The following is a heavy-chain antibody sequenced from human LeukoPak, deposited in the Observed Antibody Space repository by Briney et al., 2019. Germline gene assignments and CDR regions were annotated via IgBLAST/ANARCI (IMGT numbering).Heavy chain of an antibody. D-gene: IGHD2/OR15-2a*01. V-gene: IGHV3-53*01. CDR2: IYSGGTT. J-gene: IGHJ3*02. Sequence: PGGSLRLSCAASGFTFSNYAMSWVRQAPGKGLEWVSLIYSGGTTYYADSVKGRFTISRDNSKNTVHLQMNNLRAEDTAMYFCARRLYIVRGAFDIWGQGTMVTVSS. CDR3: ARRLYIVRGAFDI. CDR1: GFTFSNYA.